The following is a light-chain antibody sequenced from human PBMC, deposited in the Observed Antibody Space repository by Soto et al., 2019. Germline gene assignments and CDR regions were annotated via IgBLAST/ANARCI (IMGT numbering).Light chain of an antibody. V-gene: IGLV2-14*01. J-gene: IGLJ3*02. CDR2: EVS. CDR1: SSHVGGYNY. Sequence: QSALTQPASVSGSPGQSITISCTGTSSHVGGYNYVSWYQQYPGKAPKLMIYEVSNRPSGVSNRFSGSKSGNTASLTISGLQAEDEADYYCSSYTSSILVFGGGTKVTVL. CDR3: SSYTSSILV.